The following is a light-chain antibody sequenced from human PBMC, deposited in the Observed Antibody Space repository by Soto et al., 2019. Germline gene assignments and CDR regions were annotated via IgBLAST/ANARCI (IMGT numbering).Light chain of an antibody. Sequence: QSVLTQPPSASGTPGQRVTISCSGSSSNVGGNPVNWYQHVPTTAPKLLIHTNTQRPSGVPDRFSGSKSGTSASLAISGLQSEDEADYYCASWDDSLNGPVFGTGTKLTVL. CDR3: ASWDDSLNGPV. CDR1: SSNVGGNP. CDR2: TNT. J-gene: IGLJ1*01. V-gene: IGLV1-44*01.